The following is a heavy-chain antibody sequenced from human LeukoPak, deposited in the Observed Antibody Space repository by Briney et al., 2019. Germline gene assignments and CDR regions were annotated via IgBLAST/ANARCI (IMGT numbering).Heavy chain of an antibody. CDR1: GASISSHY. V-gene: IGHV4-59*11. CDR2: FSYSGST. Sequence: SETLSLTCTVSGASISSHYWSWIRQPPGKGLEWIGDFSYSGSTNYNPSLKSRVTISADTSKNQFSLKLSSVTAADTAVYYCARADGVHDTPMDLDYWGQGILVTVSS. J-gene: IGHJ4*02. D-gene: IGHD5-18*01. CDR3: ARADGVHDTPMDLDY.